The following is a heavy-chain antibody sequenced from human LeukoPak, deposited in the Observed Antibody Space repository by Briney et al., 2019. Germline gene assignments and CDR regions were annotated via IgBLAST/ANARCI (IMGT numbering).Heavy chain of an antibody. CDR3: ARAAYDSGSYIVNHDY. CDR2: LFRDDTT. CDR1: GITVSTSY. Sequence: PGGSLRLSCAASGITVSTSYMSWVRQAPGKGLEWVSVLFRDDTTYYADSVKGRFTISRDNSKNTLYLQMNSLRAEDTAVYYCARAAYDSGSYIVNHDYWGQGSLVTVSS. D-gene: IGHD3-16*02. J-gene: IGHJ4*02. V-gene: IGHV3-53*01.